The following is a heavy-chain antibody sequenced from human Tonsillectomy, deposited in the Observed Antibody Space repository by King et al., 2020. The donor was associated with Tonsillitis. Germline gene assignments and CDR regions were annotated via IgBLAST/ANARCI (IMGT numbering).Heavy chain of an antibody. CDR1: GLTFNSFA. CDR2: VSGTGDST. D-gene: IGHD2-15*01. J-gene: IGHJ4*02. Sequence: VQLVESGGGLVQPGGSLRLSCAASGLTFNSFAMSWVRQAPGKGLEWVSTVSGTGDSTYYADSVKGRFTVSRDNSKNTLFLQMNSLRAEDTAVYYCAKGGGSSFDYWGQGTLVTVSS. V-gene: IGHV3-23*04. CDR3: AKGGGSSFDY.